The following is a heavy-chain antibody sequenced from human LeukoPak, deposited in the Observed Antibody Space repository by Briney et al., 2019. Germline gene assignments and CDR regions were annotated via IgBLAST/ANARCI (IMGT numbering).Heavy chain of an antibody. Sequence: PGASVKVSCMASGYTFIAYYMHWVRQAPGQGLEWMGWINPNSGVTDYAQKFQGRVTMTRDTSISTAYMELSRLRSDDKAVYYCARRYCSGGSCSSAGYYYMDDWGRGTTVTVSS. CDR2: INPNSGVT. CDR1: GYTFIAYY. J-gene: IGHJ6*03. CDR3: ARRYCSGGSCSSAGYYYMDD. V-gene: IGHV1-2*02. D-gene: IGHD2-15*01.